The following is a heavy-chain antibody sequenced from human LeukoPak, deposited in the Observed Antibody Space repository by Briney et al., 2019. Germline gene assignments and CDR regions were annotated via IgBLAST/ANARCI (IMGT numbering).Heavy chain of an antibody. CDR3: ARGGGGSTSWYNWFDP. CDR1: GFTFSSYA. CDR2: INQDGSER. J-gene: IGHJ5*02. V-gene: IGHV3-7*03. D-gene: IGHD6-13*01. Sequence: GGSLRLSCAASGFTFSSYAMSWVRQTPGKGLEWVANINQDGSERYHVDSVRGRFTISRDNTKNSLYLQMNSLTAEDAAVYYCARGGGGSTSWYNWFDPWGQGTLVTVSS.